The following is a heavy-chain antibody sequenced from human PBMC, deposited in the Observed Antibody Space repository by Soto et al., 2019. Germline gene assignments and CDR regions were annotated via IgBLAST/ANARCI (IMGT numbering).Heavy chain of an antibody. CDR2: VSAYNGDT. D-gene: IGHD3-10*01. V-gene: IGHV1-18*01. CDR3: ARAARILWFGELFYY. CDR1: GYTFTSYG. Sequence: ASVKVSRKASGYTFTSYGIGWVRQAPGQGLEWMGWVSAYNGDTNYAQNFQGRVTMTTDTSTSTAYMDLRSLRSDDTATYYCARAARILWFGELFYYWGQGTLVTVSS. J-gene: IGHJ4*02.